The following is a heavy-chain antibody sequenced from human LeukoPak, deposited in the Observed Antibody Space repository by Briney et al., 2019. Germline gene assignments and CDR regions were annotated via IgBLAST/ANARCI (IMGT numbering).Heavy chain of an antibody. J-gene: IGHJ4*02. Sequence: GGSLRLPFAAPGFTFSSYAMHWVRQAPGKGLGWVAVISYVGSNQYYPASVKGRFTISRDKSKNTLYMQMNSLRPEDTAVYYCARDLLPGRYDSSGYYLPHDWGQGTLVTVSS. CDR2: ISYVGSNQ. CDR3: ARDLLPGRYDSSGYYLPHD. V-gene: IGHV3-30-3*01. D-gene: IGHD3-22*01. CDR1: GFTFSSYA.